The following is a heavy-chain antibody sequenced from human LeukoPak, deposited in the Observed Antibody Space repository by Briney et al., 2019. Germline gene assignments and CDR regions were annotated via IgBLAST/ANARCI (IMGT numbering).Heavy chain of an antibody. CDR2: ISYDRSNK. J-gene: IGHJ4*02. CDR1: GFTFSSYG. Sequence: PGGSLRLSCAASGFTFSSYGMHWVRQAPGKGLEWVAGISYDRSNKYYANSVKGRFPISRDNSKNTLYLQMNSPRAEDTAVYYCAKDLSPDYYGSGRPFDYWGQGTLVTVSS. D-gene: IGHD3-10*01. CDR3: AKDLSPDYYGSGRPFDY. V-gene: IGHV3-30*18.